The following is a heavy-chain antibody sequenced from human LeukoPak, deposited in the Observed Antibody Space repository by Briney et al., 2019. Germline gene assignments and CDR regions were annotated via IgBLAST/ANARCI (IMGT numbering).Heavy chain of an antibody. CDR3: ARVDSGYLPSDY. D-gene: IGHD5-12*01. J-gene: IGHJ4*02. V-gene: IGHV3-7*01. CDR1: GFTFSSYS. Sequence: PGGSLRLSCAASGFTFSSYSMNWVRQAPGKGLEWVANIRQDGSDKYYVDSVKGRFTISRDNAKNSLYLQMNSLRAEDTAVYYCARVDSGYLPSDYWGQGTLVSVSS. CDR2: IRQDGSDK.